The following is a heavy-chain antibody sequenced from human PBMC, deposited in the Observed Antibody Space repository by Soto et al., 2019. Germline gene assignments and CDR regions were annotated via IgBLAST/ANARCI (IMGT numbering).Heavy chain of an antibody. J-gene: IGHJ4*02. Sequence: PSETLSLTCAVSGGSISSSNWWSWVRQPPGKGLEWIGEIYHSGSTNYNPSLKSRVTISVDKSKNQFSLKLSSVTAADTAVYYCATYLSDVLNYDSSDYFDYWGQGTLVTVSS. V-gene: IGHV4-4*02. CDR1: GGSISSSNW. D-gene: IGHD3-22*01. CDR3: ATYLSDVLNYDSSDYFDY. CDR2: IYHSGST.